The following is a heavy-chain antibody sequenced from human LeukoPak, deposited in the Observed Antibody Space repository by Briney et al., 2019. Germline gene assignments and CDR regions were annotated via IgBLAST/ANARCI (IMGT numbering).Heavy chain of an antibody. CDR2: IIPILGIA. CDR3: ARGDSSGYLDY. D-gene: IGHD3-22*01. Sequence: GASVKVSCKASGGTFSSYTISWVRQAPGQGLEWMERIIPILGIANYAQKFQGRVTITADKSTSTAYMELSSLRSEDTAVYYCARGDSSGYLDYWGQGTLVTVSS. J-gene: IGHJ4*02. V-gene: IGHV1-69*02. CDR1: GGTFSSYT.